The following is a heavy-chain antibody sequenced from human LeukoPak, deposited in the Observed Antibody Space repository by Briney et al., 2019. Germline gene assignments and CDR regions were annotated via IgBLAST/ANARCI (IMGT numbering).Heavy chain of an antibody. V-gene: IGHV4-59*01. D-gene: IGHD6-19*01. CDR3: VTFPASYTSAWYD. CDR1: DDSISDYY. Sequence: SETLSLTCTVSDDSISDYYRGWIRQPPGKGLEWIGYIYHSGITNYNPSLQSRVTISVDTSKNQFSLKLRSVTAADTAVYYCVTFPASYTSAWYDWGQGTLVTVSS. CDR2: IYHSGIT. J-gene: IGHJ4*02.